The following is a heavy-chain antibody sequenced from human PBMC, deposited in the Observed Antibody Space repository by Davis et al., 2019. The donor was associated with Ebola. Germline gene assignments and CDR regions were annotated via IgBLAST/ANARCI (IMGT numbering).Heavy chain of an antibody. J-gene: IGHJ6*04. Sequence: SGPTLVKPTQTLTLTCSFSGFSLTTSAVCVGWVRQPPGKALEWLALIYWDDDKRYSPSLKSRLTITKDTSKNQVVLTMTNMDPVDTATYYCAHASGMYGMDVWGKGTTVTVSS. D-gene: IGHD6-25*01. CDR1: GFSLTTSAVC. CDR3: AHASGMYGMDV. V-gene: IGHV2-5*02. CDR2: IYWDDDK.